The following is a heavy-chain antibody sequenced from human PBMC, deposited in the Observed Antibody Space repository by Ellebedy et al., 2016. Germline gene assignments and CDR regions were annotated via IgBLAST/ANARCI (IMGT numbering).Heavy chain of an antibody. CDR2: ISDDGSTK. V-gene: IGHV3-30*04. Sequence: GGSLRLSCAASGFIFRKHAMHWVRQAPGKGLEWVAFISDDGSTKWYADSVKGRFTLSRDNSHNTVYLQMSSLRAEDTALYYCVRGGDYSSFDSWGQGTLVTVPS. CDR3: VRGGDYSSFDS. CDR1: GFIFRKHA. D-gene: IGHD4-11*01. J-gene: IGHJ4*02.